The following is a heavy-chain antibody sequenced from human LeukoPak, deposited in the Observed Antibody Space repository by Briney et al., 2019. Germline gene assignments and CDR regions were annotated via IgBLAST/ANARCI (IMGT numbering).Heavy chain of an antibody. CDR3: AKSFGPVIAAAGTGAD. CDR1: GFTFSSYA. CDR2: ISGSGTNT. J-gene: IGHJ4*02. V-gene: IGHV3-23*01. Sequence: PGGSLRLSCAAPGFTFSSYAMNWVRQAPGKGLEWGSVISGSGTNTYYADSVKGRFTISRDNSKNTLYLQMNSLRAEDTAVYYCAKSFGPVIAAAGTGADWGQGTLVTVSS. D-gene: IGHD6-13*01.